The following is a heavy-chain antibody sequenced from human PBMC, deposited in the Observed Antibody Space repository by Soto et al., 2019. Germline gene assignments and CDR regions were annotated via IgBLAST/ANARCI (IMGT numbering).Heavy chain of an antibody. D-gene: IGHD3-22*01. CDR3: AKTTYYDSSGYYYFDY. V-gene: IGHV3-23*01. Sequence: GGSLRLSCAASGFIFTSYSMVWVRQAPGKGLGWVSAISGSGGSTYYADSVKGRFTISRDNSKNTLYLQMNSLRAEDTAVYYCAKTTYYDSSGYYYFDYGGQGTLVTVSS. J-gene: IGHJ4*02. CDR1: GFIFTSYS. CDR2: ISGSGGST.